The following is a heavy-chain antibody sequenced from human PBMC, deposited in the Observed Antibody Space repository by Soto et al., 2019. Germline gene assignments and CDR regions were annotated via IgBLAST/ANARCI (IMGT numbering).Heavy chain of an antibody. CDR1: GFTFDDYA. CDR2: INWNSGSI. V-gene: IGHV3-9*01. D-gene: IGHD6-13*01. Sequence: EVQLVESGGGLVQPGRSLRLSCAASGFTFDDYAMHWVRQVPGKGLEWVSGINWNSGSIGYGDSVKGRFAISRDNAKNSLHLQMNSLSDEATAFYYCVKDESINWYSGHFRHWGQGTLVTVSS. CDR3: VKDESINWYSGHFRH. J-gene: IGHJ1*01.